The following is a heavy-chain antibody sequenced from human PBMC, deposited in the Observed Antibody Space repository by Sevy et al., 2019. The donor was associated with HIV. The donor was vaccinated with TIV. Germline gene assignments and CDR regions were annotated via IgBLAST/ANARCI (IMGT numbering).Heavy chain of an antibody. CDR1: GFTFSNYG. D-gene: IGHD3-3*01. J-gene: IGHJ4*02. Sequence: GGSLRLSCAASGFTFSNYGMHWVRQAPGKGLEWVAVISYDGSNKYYADSVKGRFTISRDNSKNTLYLQMNSLRAEDTAVYYSAKDGVTIFGVATNRFDYWGQGTLVTVSS. CDR2: ISYDGSNK. V-gene: IGHV3-30*18. CDR3: AKDGVTIFGVATNRFDY.